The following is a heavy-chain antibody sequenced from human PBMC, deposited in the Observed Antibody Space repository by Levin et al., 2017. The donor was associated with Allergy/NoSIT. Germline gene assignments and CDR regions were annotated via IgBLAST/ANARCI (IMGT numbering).Heavy chain of an antibody. Sequence: PGGSLRLSCAASGFSFSSNAMGWIRQAPGKGLEWVSSITAGGDSTYYTDSVKGRFTISRDNSKNTLYLQMNSLRADDAAVYFCSQKFYTGGWSYWGQGTLVTVSS. CDR3: SQKFYTGGWSY. CDR2: ITAGGDST. D-gene: IGHD6-19*01. V-gene: IGHV3-23*01. CDR1: GFSFSSNA. J-gene: IGHJ4*02.